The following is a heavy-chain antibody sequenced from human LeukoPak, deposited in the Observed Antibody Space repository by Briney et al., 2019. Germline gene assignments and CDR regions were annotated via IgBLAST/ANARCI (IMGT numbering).Heavy chain of an antibody. J-gene: IGHJ4*02. Sequence: PGGSLRLSCAASGFTFDDYGMSWVRQAPGKGLEWVSGINWNGGSTGYADSVKGRFTISRDNAKNSLYLRMNSLRAEDTALYHCARTGYSSSWYTVDYWGQGTLVTVSS. CDR2: INWNGGST. V-gene: IGHV3-20*01. CDR1: GFTFDDYG. CDR3: ARTGYSSSWYTVDY. D-gene: IGHD6-13*01.